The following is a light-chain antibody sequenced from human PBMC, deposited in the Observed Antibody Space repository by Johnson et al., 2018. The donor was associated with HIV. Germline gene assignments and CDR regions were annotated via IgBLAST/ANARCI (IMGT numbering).Light chain of an antibody. Sequence: QSALTQPPSVYAAPGQKVTISCSGSSSNIGNNYVSWYKQFPGTAPKLLIYENNKRPSGIPDRFSGSKSGTSATLGITGLQTGDEADYYCGTWDSSLNVFGTGTKVTVL. J-gene: IGLJ1*01. CDR1: SSNIGNNY. CDR3: GTWDSSLNV. V-gene: IGLV1-51*02. CDR2: ENN.